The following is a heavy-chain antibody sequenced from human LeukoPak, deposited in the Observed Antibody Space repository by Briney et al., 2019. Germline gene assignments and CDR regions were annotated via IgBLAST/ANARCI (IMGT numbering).Heavy chain of an antibody. Sequence: ASVKVSCKASGYTFTGYYMHWVRQAPGQGLEWMGWINPNSGGTNYAQKLQGRVTMTTDTSTSTAHMELRSLRSDDTAVYYCASNAASGSDAFDIWGQGTMVTVSS. CDR2: INPNSGGT. CDR3: ASNAASGSDAFDI. D-gene: IGHD1-26*01. V-gene: IGHV1-2*02. CDR1: GYTFTGYY. J-gene: IGHJ3*02.